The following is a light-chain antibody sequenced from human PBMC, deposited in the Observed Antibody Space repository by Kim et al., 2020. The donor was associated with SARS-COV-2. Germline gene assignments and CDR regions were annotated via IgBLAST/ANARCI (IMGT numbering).Light chain of an antibody. CDR2: AAS. J-gene: IGKJ2*01. Sequence: DIQLTQSPSFLSASVGDRVTITCRASQGISSYLAWYQQKPGKAPKLLIYAASTLQSGVPSRFSGSGSGTEFTLTISSLQPEDFATYYCQQLNSYRYMYTFGQGTKVDIK. V-gene: IGKV1-9*01. CDR3: QQLNSYRYMYT. CDR1: QGISSY.